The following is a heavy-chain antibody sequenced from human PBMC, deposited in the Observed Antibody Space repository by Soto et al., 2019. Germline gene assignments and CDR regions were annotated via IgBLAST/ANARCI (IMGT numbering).Heavy chain of an antibody. CDR3: ATHSDADWYFGL. D-gene: IGHD2-2*01. V-gene: IGHV1-46*03. CDR2: INHSGGTT. Sequence: QVQLVQSGAEVKKPGASVKVSCTASGYSFTIYYIHWVRQAPGQGLEWMGIINHSGGTTNYAQKFQGRVTMTRDTSTSTVYMELSSLRSEDTVVYYCATHSDADWYFGLWGRGTLVTVSS. J-gene: IGHJ2*01. CDR1: GYSFTIYY.